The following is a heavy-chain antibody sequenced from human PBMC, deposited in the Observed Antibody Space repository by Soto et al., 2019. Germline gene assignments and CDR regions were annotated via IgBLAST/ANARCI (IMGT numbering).Heavy chain of an antibody. CDR2: ISGSVFSK. Sequence: RAVSQILSCEASEPRVNSYAMNLVRQAPRHGLEWVSAISGSVFSKYYDDSVKGRFSIASDSSKNTLFLQMYSLRADDTAVYFFATFTLGRPFDTWGQGTMVTV. CDR3: ATFTLGRPFDT. D-gene: IGHD2-15*01. J-gene: IGHJ3*02. CDR1: EPRVNSYA. V-gene: IGHV3-23*01.